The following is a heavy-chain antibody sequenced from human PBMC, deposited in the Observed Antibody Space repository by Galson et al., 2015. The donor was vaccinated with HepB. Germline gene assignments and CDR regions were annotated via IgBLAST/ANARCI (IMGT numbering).Heavy chain of an antibody. CDR3: ARAKGMTTVTTYDY. V-gene: IGHV1-18*04. CDR2: ISAYNGNT. Sequence: SVKVSCKASGYTFTSYGISWVRQAPGQGLEWMGWISAYNGNTNYAQKLQGRVTMTTDTSTSTAYMELRSLRSDDTAVYYCARAKGMTTVTTYDYWGQGTLVTVSS. J-gene: IGHJ4*02. D-gene: IGHD4-17*01. CDR1: GYTFTSYG.